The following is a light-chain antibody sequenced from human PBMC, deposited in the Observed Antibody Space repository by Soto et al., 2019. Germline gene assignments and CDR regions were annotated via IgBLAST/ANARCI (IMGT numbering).Light chain of an antibody. Sequence: QSVLGQTPSASGTPGQSVTISCSGSSSNIGSNTVNWYQQLPGTAPKLLIYSNNQRPSGVPDRFSGSKSGTSASLAISGLQSEDEADYYCAAWDDSLNGYVFGTGTKVTVL. J-gene: IGLJ1*01. CDR1: SSNIGSNT. CDR2: SNN. V-gene: IGLV1-44*01. CDR3: AAWDDSLNGYV.